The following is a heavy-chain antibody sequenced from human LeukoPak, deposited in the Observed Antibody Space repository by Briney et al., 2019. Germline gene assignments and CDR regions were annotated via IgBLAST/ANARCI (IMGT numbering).Heavy chain of an antibody. D-gene: IGHD2-21*01. V-gene: IGHV3-69-1*02. CDR2: ITGSGSI. Sequence: GGSWRLSCAASGFTFTGHSLDWVRQAPGKGLEWVSSITGSGSIQYADSVKGRFTISRDNAKNSLYLQMDGLRAEDTAVYYCVRDVIHSYFDIWGQGVLVTVSS. CDR3: VRDVIHSYFDI. J-gene: IGHJ4*02. CDR1: GFTFTGHS.